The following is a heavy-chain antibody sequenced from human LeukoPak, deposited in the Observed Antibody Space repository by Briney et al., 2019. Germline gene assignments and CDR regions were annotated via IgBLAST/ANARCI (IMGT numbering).Heavy chain of an antibody. D-gene: IGHD6-19*01. CDR2: INPNSGGT. J-gene: IGHJ5*02. V-gene: IGHV1-2*04. CDR1: GYTFTGSY. CDR3: ARTYSSGWYWFDP. Sequence: GASVELSCKASGYTFTGSYMHWVPQAPGQGLEWMGWINPNSGGTNYAAEFQGWVTMSRDTSISTAYMELSRLRADDTAVYYCARTYSSGWYWFDPWGQGTLVTVSS.